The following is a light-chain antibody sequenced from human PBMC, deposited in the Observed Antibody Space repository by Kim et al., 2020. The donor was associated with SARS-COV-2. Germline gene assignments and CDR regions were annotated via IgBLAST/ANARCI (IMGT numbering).Light chain of an antibody. Sequence: PGHSVTISCTGTSSDVGGYNSGSWYQQYPGTAPNLMIHEVSKRPSGVPDRFSGSKSGNTASLTVSGLQAEDEADYYCSSYAGSSVVFGGGTQLTVL. CDR3: SSYAGSSVV. J-gene: IGLJ2*01. CDR2: EVS. V-gene: IGLV2-8*01. CDR1: SSDVGGYNS.